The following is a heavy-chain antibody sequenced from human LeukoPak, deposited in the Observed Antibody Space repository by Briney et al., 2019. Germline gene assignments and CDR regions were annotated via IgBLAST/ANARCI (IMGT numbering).Heavy chain of an antibody. Sequence: PSETLSLACTVSGGTISSYHWSWIRQPAGKGLEWIGRIYTSGSTNYNPSLKSRVTMSLDTSKNQFSLKLSSVTAAGTAVYYCARGCGGDCYSDDAFDIWGQGTMVTVSS. CDR2: IYTSGST. CDR3: ARGCGGDCYSDDAFDI. CDR1: GGTISSYH. V-gene: IGHV4-4*07. D-gene: IGHD2-21*02. J-gene: IGHJ3*02.